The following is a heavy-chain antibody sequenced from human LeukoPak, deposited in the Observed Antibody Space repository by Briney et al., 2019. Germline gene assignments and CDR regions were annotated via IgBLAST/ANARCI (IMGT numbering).Heavy chain of an antibody. Sequence: SETLSLTCAVYGGSFGGYYWSWIRQPPGKGLEWIGEINHSGSTNYNPSLKSRVTISVDTSKNQFSLELSSVTAADTAVYYCARGTGGPTVTPGRWAYYYYYYMDVWGKGTTVTVSS. V-gene: IGHV4-34*01. CDR3: ARGTGGPTVTPGRWAYYYYYYMDV. D-gene: IGHD4-17*01. J-gene: IGHJ6*03. CDR2: INHSGST. CDR1: GGSFGGYY.